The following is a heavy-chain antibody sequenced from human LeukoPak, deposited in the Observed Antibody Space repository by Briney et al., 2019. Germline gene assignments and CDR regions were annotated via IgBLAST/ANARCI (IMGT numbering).Heavy chain of an antibody. CDR3: ARGGQLAVPDPFDS. D-gene: IGHD6-19*01. CDR1: GGSLRSHY. CDR2: IYYSGST. V-gene: IGHV4-59*11. J-gene: IGHJ4*02. Sequence: SETLSLTCTLSGGSLRSHYWSWIRQPPGKALKWLGHIYYSGSTTYSPSLKSRLTISVDTSRNQFSLSLISVTAADTAVYYCARGGQLAVPDPFDSWGQGTLVTVSS.